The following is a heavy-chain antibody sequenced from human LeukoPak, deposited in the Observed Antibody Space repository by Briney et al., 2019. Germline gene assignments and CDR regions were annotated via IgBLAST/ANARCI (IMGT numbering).Heavy chain of an antibody. D-gene: IGHD3-3*01. V-gene: IGHV3-11*01. J-gene: IGHJ4*02. CDR2: ISNSGSSI. CDR1: GFTFSDEY. CDR3: ARGITIFL. Sequence: GGSLRLSCAASGFTFSDEYMSWIRQAPGKGLEWVSYISNSGSSIVYADSVKGRFTISRDNAKNSLYLQMNSLRAEDTAVYYCARGITIFLWGQGTLVTVSS.